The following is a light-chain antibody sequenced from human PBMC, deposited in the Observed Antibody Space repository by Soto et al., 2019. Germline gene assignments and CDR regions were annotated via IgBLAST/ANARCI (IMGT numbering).Light chain of an antibody. Sequence: QSVLTQPASVSGSPGQSIAISCTGTSSDVGGYNSASWYQQHPGKAPKLLIYDVSNRPSGVSNRFSGSKSGNTASLTISGLQAEDEDDYYCSSYSTGGSYVFGTGTQLTVL. CDR2: DVS. CDR1: SSDVGGYNS. J-gene: IGLJ1*01. CDR3: SSYSTGGSYV. V-gene: IGLV2-14*03.